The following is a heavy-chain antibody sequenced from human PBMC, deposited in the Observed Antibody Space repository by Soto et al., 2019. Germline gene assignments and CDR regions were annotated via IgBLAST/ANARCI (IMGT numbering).Heavy chain of an antibody. J-gene: IGHJ4*02. CDR3: ARDRVAAAGPFDY. CDR1: GYTFTSNG. D-gene: IGHD6-13*01. CDR2: ISAYNGNT. Sequence: GASVEVSCKTSGYTFTSNGISWVRQAPGQGLEWMGWISAYNGNTNYAQKVQGRVTMTTDTSTTTAYMELRSLRSDDTAVYYCARDRVAAAGPFDYWGQGTLVTVSS. V-gene: IGHV1-18*01.